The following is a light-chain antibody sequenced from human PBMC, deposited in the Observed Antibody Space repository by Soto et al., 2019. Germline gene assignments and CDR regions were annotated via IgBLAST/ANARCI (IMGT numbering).Light chain of an antibody. Sequence: DIQMTQSPTSLSASVGDRVTITCRASQGIRNFVAWYQQKPGKPPKLLIYAASTLQSGVPSRFSGSVSGTDFTLTINSLQPEDVATYSCQKYSSVPVFGPGTKVDI. J-gene: IGKJ3*01. CDR2: AAS. CDR3: QKYSSVPV. CDR1: QGIRNF. V-gene: IGKV1-27*01.